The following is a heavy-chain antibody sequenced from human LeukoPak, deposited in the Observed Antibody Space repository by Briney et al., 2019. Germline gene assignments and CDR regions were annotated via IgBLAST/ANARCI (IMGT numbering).Heavy chain of an antibody. J-gene: IGHJ2*01. D-gene: IGHD3-22*01. V-gene: IGHV4-38-2*01. CDR3: ARHVHSAPMIVVVVTPPYLPDFDL. CDR2: IFHSGIT. CDR1: EYSINSGYF. Sequence: SETLSLTCAVSEYSINSGYFWGWIRQSPGKGLEWIGSIFHSGITYYNPSLKSRVTISLDTSKNQFSLKLSSVTAADTAVYYCARHVHSAPMIVVVVTPPYLPDFDLWGRGTLVTVSS.